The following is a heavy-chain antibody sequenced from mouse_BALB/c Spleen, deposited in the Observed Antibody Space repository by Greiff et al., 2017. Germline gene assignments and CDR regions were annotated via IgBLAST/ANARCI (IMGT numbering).Heavy chain of an antibody. J-gene: IGHJ2*01. D-gene: IGHD2-1*01. CDR1: GFTFSDYG. Sequence: EVKLMESGGGLVQPGGSRKLSCAASGFTFSDYGMAWVRQAPGKGPEWVAFISNLAYSIYYADTVTGRFTISRENAKNTLYLEMSSLRSEDTAMYYCARDGGNYLYYFDYWGQGTTLTVSS. CDR2: ISNLAYSI. V-gene: IGHV5-15*02. CDR3: ARDGGNYLYYFDY.